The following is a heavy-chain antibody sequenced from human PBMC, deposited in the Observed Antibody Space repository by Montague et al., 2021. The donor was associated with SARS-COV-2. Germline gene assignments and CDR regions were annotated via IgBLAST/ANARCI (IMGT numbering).Heavy chain of an antibody. Sequence: TLSLTCTVSGGSISDGGYSWTCIRQLPGKGLEWIGCIYYSGSTFYNPSLKSRLIISVDTSKNQFSLKLRSVTAADTAVYYCAREGGRVQLWLRGDDAYALWGQGTMVTVSS. V-gene: IGHV4-31*03. CDR2: IYYSGST. J-gene: IGHJ3*01. CDR3: AREGGRVQLWLRGDDAYAL. CDR1: GGSISDGGYS. D-gene: IGHD5-18*01.